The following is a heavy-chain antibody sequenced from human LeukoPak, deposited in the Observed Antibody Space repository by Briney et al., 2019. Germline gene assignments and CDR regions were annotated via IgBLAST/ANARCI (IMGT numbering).Heavy chain of an antibody. D-gene: IGHD1-26*01. J-gene: IGHJ3*02. CDR2: IYYSGST. CDR3: ARGSGPNSGSYSGAFDI. Sequence: NPSQTLSLTCTVSGGSISSGGYYWSWIRQHPGKGLEWIGYIYYSGSTYYNPSLKSRVTISVDTSKNQFSLKLSSVTAADTAVYYCARGSGPNSGSYSGAFDIWGQGTMVTVSS. CDR1: GGSISSGGYY. V-gene: IGHV4-31*03.